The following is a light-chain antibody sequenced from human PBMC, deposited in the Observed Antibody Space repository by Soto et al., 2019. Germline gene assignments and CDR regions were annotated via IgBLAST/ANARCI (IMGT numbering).Light chain of an antibody. V-gene: IGKV3-15*01. CDR1: QSVASN. J-gene: IGKJ2*01. Sequence: EIVMTQSPATLSASPGEGATLSCRASQSVASNLAWYHHKPGQAPRLLIYGASSRATGISARFSGSGSGTEFTLTISSLQSEDFAVYYCQQYNNWPFTFGQGTKLEIK. CDR3: QQYNNWPFT. CDR2: GAS.